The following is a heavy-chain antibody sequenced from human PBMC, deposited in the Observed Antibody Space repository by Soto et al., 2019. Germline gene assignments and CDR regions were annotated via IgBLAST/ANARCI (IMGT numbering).Heavy chain of an antibody. Sequence: QLQLQESGSGLVKPSQTLSLTCAVSGTSISSGDSSWSWIRQPPGKELELIGYIYHSGTTYYNPSLKSRVTISVDRSNKQFSLMLSSVTAVDSAVYSCARGPQGEIIYWYFDRWGRGALVTVSS. CDR3: ARGPQGEIIYWYFDR. J-gene: IGHJ2*01. CDR2: IYHSGTT. V-gene: IGHV4-30-2*01. D-gene: IGHD3-16*01. CDR1: GTSISSGDSS.